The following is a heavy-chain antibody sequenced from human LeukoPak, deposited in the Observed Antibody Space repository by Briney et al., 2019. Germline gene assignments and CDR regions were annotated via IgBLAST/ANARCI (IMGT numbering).Heavy chain of an antibody. D-gene: IGHD1-26*01. V-gene: IGHV3-23*01. Sequence: PGGSLRLSCGASGFLYGSYAMSGLRQARGRALEWVSGFSGSGNSTYYVDSVKGRFTISRNNSKNTLYLPMNSRRAEDTAVYYCAKVLNKWNYFDQWGQGTLVTVSS. J-gene: IGHJ4*02. CDR2: FSGSGNST. CDR1: GFLYGSYA. CDR3: AKVLNKWNYFDQ.